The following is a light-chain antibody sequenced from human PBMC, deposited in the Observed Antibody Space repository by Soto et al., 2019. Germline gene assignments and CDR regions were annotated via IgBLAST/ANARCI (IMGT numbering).Light chain of an antibody. Sequence: DIQMTQSPSTLSASIGDRVTLTCRASQSISNSLAWYQQKPGKAPRLLIFEASRLESGVPSRISGSGSGTEFTLTISSLQPDDFATYYCQQYSSYSLTFGQGTKVEFK. J-gene: IGKJ1*01. CDR1: QSISNS. CDR3: QQYSSYSLT. CDR2: EAS. V-gene: IGKV1-5*01.